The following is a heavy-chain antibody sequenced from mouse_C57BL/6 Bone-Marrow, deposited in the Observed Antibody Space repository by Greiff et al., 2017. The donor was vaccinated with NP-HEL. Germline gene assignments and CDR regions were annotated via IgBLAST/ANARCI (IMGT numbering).Heavy chain of an antibody. CDR1: GYTFTSYG. CDR3: ARSGWLLLAWFAY. Sequence: LVESGAELARPGASVKLSCKASGYTFTSYGISWVKQRTGQGLEWIGEIYPRSGNTYYNEKFKGKATLTADKSSSTAYMELRSLTSEDSAVYFGARSGWLLLAWFAYWGQGTLVTVSA. D-gene: IGHD2-3*01. CDR2: IYPRSGNT. J-gene: IGHJ3*01. V-gene: IGHV1-81*01.